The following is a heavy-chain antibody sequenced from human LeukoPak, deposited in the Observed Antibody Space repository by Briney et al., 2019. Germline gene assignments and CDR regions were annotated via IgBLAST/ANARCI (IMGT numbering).Heavy chain of an antibody. V-gene: IGHV2-70*11. CDR1: GFSLSTSGMG. Sequence: SGPTLVNPTQTLTLTCTFSGFSLSTSGMGVSWIRQPPGKALEWLARTDWDDDKYYSTSLKTRLTISKDTSKNQVVLTMTNMDPVDTATYYCARIRITGTTAIDWGQGTLVTVSS. J-gene: IGHJ4*02. CDR2: TDWDDDK. CDR3: ARIRITGTTAID. D-gene: IGHD1-20*01.